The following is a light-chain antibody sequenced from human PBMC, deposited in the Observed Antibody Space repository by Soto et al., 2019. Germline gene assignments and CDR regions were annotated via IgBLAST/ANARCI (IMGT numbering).Light chain of an antibody. Sequence: QSVLTQPPSVSGAPGQRVTISCTGSRSNIGAGYDVHWYQQLPGTAPKLLIYGNSNRPSGVPDRFSGSKSGTSASLAITGLQAEDEADYSCQSYDSSLSGYVVFGGGTQLTVL. CDR1: RSNIGAGYD. CDR3: QSYDSSLSGYVV. J-gene: IGLJ2*01. CDR2: GNS. V-gene: IGLV1-40*01.